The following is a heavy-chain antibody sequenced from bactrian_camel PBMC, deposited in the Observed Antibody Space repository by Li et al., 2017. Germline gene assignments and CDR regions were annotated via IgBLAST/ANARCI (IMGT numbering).Heavy chain of an antibody. CDR3: AAGTRIIVGDYCDGITA. CDR1: GYTSSRHC. V-gene: IGHV3S31*01. J-gene: IGHJ6*01. CDR2: IRRDGDE. D-gene: IGHD3*01. Sequence: VQLVESGGGSVQAGGSLRLSCTHSGYTSSRHCMGWIRQAPGKAHGGIAGIRRDGDEYYADSVKGRFTTSQDSAKNTIYLQMSSLTPDDTAMYYCAAGTRIIVGDYCDGITAWGQGTQVTVS.